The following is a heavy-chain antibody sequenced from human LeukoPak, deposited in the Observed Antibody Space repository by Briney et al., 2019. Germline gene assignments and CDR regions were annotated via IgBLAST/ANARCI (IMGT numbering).Heavy chain of an antibody. J-gene: IGHJ3*02. V-gene: IGHV3-64*01. CDR1: GFTFSSYA. Sequence: GGSLRLSCAASGFTFSSYAMHWVRQAPGKGLEYVSAISSNGGSTYYANSVKGRFTISRDNSKNTLYLQMGSLRAEDMAVYYCARAYSLDAFDIWGQGTMVTVSS. CDR3: ARAYSLDAFDI. CDR2: ISSNGGST. D-gene: IGHD2-21*01.